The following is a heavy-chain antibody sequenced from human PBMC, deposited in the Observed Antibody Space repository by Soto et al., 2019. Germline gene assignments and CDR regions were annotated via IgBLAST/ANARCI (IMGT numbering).Heavy chain of an antibody. J-gene: IGHJ6*02. Sequence: QVQLVQSGAEVKKPGSSVKVSCKASGGTFSSYAISWVRQAPGQGLEWMGGIIPIFGTANYAQKLQGRVTITADESTSTAYMELSSLRSEDTAVYYCAQDSSGYYLRDHYYYGMDVWGQGTTVTVSS. CDR1: GGTFSSYA. CDR2: IIPIFGTA. CDR3: AQDSSGYYLRDHYYYGMDV. D-gene: IGHD3-22*01. V-gene: IGHV1-69*01.